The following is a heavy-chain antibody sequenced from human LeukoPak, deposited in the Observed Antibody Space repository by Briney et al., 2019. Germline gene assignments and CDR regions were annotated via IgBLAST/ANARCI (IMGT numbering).Heavy chain of an antibody. CDR1: GGTFSSYA. Sequence: SVKVSCKASGGTFSSYAISWVRQAPGQGLEWMGGIIPIFGTANYAQKFQGRVTITADESTSTAYMELSSLRSEDTAVYYCARGLHYDSSKGGYYYYYYMDVWGKGTTVTISS. CDR2: IIPIFGTA. D-gene: IGHD3-22*01. J-gene: IGHJ6*03. V-gene: IGHV1-69*13. CDR3: ARGLHYDSSKGGYYYYYYMDV.